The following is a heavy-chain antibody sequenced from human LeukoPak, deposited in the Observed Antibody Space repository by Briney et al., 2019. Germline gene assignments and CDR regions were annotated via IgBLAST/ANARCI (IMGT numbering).Heavy chain of an antibody. CDR2: IIPILGIA. Sequence: SVKVSCKASGGTFSSYAISWVRQAPGQGLEWMGRIIPILGIANYAQKFQGRVTITADKSTSTAYMELSSLRSEDTAVYYCAREVYDSSGPVLLYYYYGMDVWGQGTTVTVSS. CDR1: GGTFSSYA. J-gene: IGHJ6*02. V-gene: IGHV1-69*04. D-gene: IGHD3-22*01. CDR3: AREVYDSSGPVLLYYYYGMDV.